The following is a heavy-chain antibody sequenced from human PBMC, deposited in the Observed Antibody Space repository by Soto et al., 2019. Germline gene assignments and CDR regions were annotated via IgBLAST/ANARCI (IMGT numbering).Heavy chain of an antibody. Sequence: QVHLQESGPGLVKPSETLSLTCAVSGASIGSGSWWSWVRQPPGKGLEWFAEIFHDGNTNYSPSLKSRVTISVDKSQNQFSLNVYSVTAADTAVYYCARHEGWTGPDQWGQGTLVTVSS. J-gene: IGHJ5*02. D-gene: IGHD2-8*02. CDR1: GASIGSGSW. V-gene: IGHV4-4*02. CDR3: ARHEGWTGPDQ. CDR2: IFHDGNT.